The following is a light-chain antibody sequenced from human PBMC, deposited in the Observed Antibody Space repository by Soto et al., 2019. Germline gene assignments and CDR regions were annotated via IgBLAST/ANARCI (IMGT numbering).Light chain of an antibody. CDR3: SSYAGTNIVI. CDR2: EVT. Sequence: QSVLTQPPSASGSPGQSVTISCTGTSSDVGGYNFVSWYQQHPGKAPKLMIYEVTKRPSGVPDRLSGSKSGNTASLAVSGLQGEDEADYYCSSYAGTNIVIFGGGTKLAVL. J-gene: IGLJ2*01. CDR1: SSDVGGYNF. V-gene: IGLV2-8*01.